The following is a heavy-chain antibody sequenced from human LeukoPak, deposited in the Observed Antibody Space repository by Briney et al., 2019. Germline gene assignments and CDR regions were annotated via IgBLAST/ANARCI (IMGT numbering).Heavy chain of an antibody. CDR1: GYTFTSYG. CDR2: ISAYNGNT. J-gene: IGHJ4*02. V-gene: IGHV1-18*03. Sequence: ASVKVSCKASGYTFTSYGISWVRQAPGQGLEWMGWISAYNGNTNYAQKLQGRVTMTTDTSTSTAYMELSSLISEDMAVYYCARAAATMTRHLDYWGQGTLVTVSS. CDR3: ARAAATMTRHLDY. D-gene: IGHD3-3*01.